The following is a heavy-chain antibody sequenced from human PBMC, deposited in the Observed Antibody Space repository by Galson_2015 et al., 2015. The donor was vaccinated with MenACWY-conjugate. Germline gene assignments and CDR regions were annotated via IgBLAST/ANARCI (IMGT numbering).Heavy chain of an antibody. CDR1: GYTFTSYG. V-gene: IGHV1-18*01. CDR3: ARGPARLLWFGELSPVVWFDP. D-gene: IGHD3-10*01. Sequence: SVKVSCTASGYTFTSYGISWVRQAPGQGLEWMGWISAYNGNTNYAQKLQGRVTMTTDTSTSTDYMELRSLRSADTAVYDCARGPARLLWFGELSPVVWFDPWGQGTLVTVSS. J-gene: IGHJ5*02. CDR2: ISAYNGNT.